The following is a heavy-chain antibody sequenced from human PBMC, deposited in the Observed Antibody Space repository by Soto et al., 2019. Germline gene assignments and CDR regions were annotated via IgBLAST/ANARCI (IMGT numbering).Heavy chain of an antibody. CDR3: ARDVCSSTSCYEN. Sequence: EVQLVESGGGLVKPGGSLRLSCAASGFIFSSWSMNWVRQAPGKGLEWVSSISSSSYYIDYADSVKGRFTISRDNAKNSLYLQINSLRAEDTAVYYCARDVCSSTSCYENWGQGTLVTVSS. CDR2: ISSSSYYI. J-gene: IGHJ4*02. D-gene: IGHD2-2*01. V-gene: IGHV3-21*04. CDR1: GFIFSSWS.